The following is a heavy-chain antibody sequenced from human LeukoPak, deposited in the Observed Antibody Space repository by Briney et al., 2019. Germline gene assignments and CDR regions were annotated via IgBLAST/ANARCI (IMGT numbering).Heavy chain of an antibody. J-gene: IGHJ4*02. CDR3: ATDIRPKYFYDSSGYYALDY. CDR2: IKSKTDGGTT. V-gene: IGHV3-15*01. D-gene: IGHD3-22*01. Sequence: GGSLRLSCAASGFTFNNAWMSWVRQAPGKGLEWVGRIKSKTDGGTTDCAAPVKGRFTFSRDDSKNTLYLHMNSLKTEDTAVYYCATDIRPKYFYDSSGYYALDYWGQGTLVTVSS. CDR1: GFTFNNAW.